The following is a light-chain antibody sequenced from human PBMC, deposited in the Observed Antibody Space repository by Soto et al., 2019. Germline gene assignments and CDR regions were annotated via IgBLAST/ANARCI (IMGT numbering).Light chain of an antibody. J-gene: IGKJ5*01. CDR3: QQYNNWPPNT. CDR2: DAS. V-gene: IGKV3-15*01. Sequence: VVTQSPPTLSLSPGERATLSCRTSLSVSSYLAWYQQKPGQAPRLLIYDASNRATGIPARFSGSGSGTEFTLTISSLQSEDFAVYYCQQYNNWPPNTFGQGTRLEIK. CDR1: LSVSSY.